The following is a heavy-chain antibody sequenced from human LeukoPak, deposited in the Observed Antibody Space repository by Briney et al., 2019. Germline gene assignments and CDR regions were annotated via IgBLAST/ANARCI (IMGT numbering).Heavy chain of an antibody. CDR3: ARDGDVFTRNFDY. D-gene: IGHD7-27*01. J-gene: IGHJ4*02. CDR1: GFTFSNYA. V-gene: IGHV3-23*01. CDR2: ISGSGGST. Sequence: GGSLRLSCGASGFTFSNYAMSWVRQAPGKGLEWVSGISGSGGSTYYADSVKGRFTISRDNSKNTLYLQMNSLRAEDTAVYYCARDGDVFTRNFDYWGQGTLVTVSS.